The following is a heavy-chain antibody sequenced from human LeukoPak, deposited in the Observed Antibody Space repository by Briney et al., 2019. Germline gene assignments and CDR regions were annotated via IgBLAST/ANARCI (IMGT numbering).Heavy chain of an antibody. D-gene: IGHD3-3*01. V-gene: IGHV4-39*07. CDR3: TRDRYDFWSGYLAGAPKFYFDY. CDR1: GVSISSSNYY. CDR2: IYYSGST. Sequence: SETLSLTCTVSGVSISSSNYYWGWIRQPPGRGLEGIGSIYYSGSTYYNPSLTSRVTISLDTSKNKFSLKLSSVTAADTAVYYCTRDRYDFWSGYLAGAPKFYFDYWGQGTLVTVSS. J-gene: IGHJ4*02.